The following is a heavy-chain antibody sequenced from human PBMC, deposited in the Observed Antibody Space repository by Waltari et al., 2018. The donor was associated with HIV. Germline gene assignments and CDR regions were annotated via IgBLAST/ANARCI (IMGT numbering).Heavy chain of an antibody. CDR2: INPSGGST. CDR3: ARDVVRGEPSFSLNY. Sequence: QVQLVQSGAEVKKPGASVKVSCKASGYTFTSYFMHWVRQAPGQGLEWKGIINPSGGSTRDEQKFQGRVTMTRDTSTSTVYMELSSLRSEDTAVYYCARDVVRGEPSFSLNYWGQGTLVTVSS. CDR1: GYTFTSYF. J-gene: IGHJ4*02. V-gene: IGHV1-46*01. D-gene: IGHD3-10*01.